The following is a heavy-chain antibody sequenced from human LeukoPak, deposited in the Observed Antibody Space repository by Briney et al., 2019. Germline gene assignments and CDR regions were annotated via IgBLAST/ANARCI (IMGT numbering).Heavy chain of an antibody. J-gene: IGHJ3*02. D-gene: IGHD2-2*01. CDR2: ISWNSGSI. Sequence: GRPLRLSCAASGFTFDDYAMHWVRQAPGKGLEWVSGISWNSGSIGYADSVKGRFTISRDNAKNSLYLQMNSLRAEDTALYYCAKDYRYCSSTSCFPVAFDIWGQGTMVTVSS. CDR1: GFTFDDYA. V-gene: IGHV3-9*01. CDR3: AKDYRYCSSTSCFPVAFDI.